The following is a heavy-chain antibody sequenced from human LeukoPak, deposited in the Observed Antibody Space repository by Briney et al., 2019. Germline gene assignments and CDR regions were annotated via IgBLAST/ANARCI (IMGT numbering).Heavy chain of an antibody. J-gene: IGHJ4*02. CDR1: VGTFSSYA. D-gene: IGHD6-19*01. CDR3: ATVGIAVAYDY. CDR2: IIPIFGTA. Sequence: SVKVSCKASVGTFSSYAISWVRQAPGQGLEWMGRIIPIFGTANYAQKFQGRVTINTDESTSTAYMELSSLRSEDTAVYYCATVGIAVAYDYWGQGTLVTVSS. V-gene: IGHV1-69*05.